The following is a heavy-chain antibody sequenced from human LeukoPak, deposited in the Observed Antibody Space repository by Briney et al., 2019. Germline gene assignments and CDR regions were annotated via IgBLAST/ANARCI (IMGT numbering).Heavy chain of an antibody. J-gene: IGHJ4*02. Sequence: GGSLRLSCAASGFTFSSYSMNWVRQAPGKGLEWVSSISSSSSYIYYADSVKGRFTISRDNAENSLYLQMNSLRAEDTAVYYCARTIEEYCSGGSCYHYYFDYWGQGTLVTVSS. CDR1: GFTFSSYS. D-gene: IGHD2-15*01. CDR3: ARTIEEYCSGGSCYHYYFDY. V-gene: IGHV3-21*01. CDR2: ISSSSSYI.